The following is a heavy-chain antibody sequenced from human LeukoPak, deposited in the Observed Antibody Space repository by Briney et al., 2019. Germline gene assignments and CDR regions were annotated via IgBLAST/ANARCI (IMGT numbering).Heavy chain of an antibody. J-gene: IGHJ4*02. CDR3: AKVQSYSFDTSASRGLDY. Sequence: GGSLRLSYAASGHTYNSYAMTWVRQALGKGLEWVSRITGSGDTTYCADSVRGRFTISRDNSENTLYLLVNTLRAEDTAIYYCAKVQSYSFDTSASRGLDYWGQGTLVTVSS. CDR2: ITGSGDTT. V-gene: IGHV3-23*01. D-gene: IGHD3-22*01. CDR1: GHTYNSYA.